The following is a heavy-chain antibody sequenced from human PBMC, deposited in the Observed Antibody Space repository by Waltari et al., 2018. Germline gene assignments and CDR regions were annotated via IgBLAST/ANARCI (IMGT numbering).Heavy chain of an antibody. J-gene: IGHJ5*02. CDR1: GGSISSHY. Sequence: QAQLQESGPGLVKPSETLSLTCTVPGGSISSHYWSWIRQPPGKGLEWIGYIYYSGSTNYNPSLKSRVTISVDTSKNQFSLKLSSVTAADTAVYYCARVVNGAGGNWFDPWGQGTLVTVSS. V-gene: IGHV4-59*11. CDR2: IYYSGST. CDR3: ARVVNGAGGNWFDP. D-gene: IGHD3-16*01.